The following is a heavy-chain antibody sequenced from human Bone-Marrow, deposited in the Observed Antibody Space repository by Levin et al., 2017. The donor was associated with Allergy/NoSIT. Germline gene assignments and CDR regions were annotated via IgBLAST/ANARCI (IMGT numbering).Heavy chain of an antibody. D-gene: IGHD2-2*01. Sequence: GGSLRLSCAASGFTFSTYAMAWVRQAPGKGPEWVSAITGSGDATFYADSVKGRFTVSRDNSTNMLYLQVNTLRAEDTAAYYCAKGVSGYCSSSNCLAYDIWGQGTTVTVSS. CDR1: GFTFSTYA. CDR2: ITGSGDAT. CDR3: AKGVSGYCSSSNCLAYDI. J-gene: IGHJ3*02. V-gene: IGHV3-23*01.